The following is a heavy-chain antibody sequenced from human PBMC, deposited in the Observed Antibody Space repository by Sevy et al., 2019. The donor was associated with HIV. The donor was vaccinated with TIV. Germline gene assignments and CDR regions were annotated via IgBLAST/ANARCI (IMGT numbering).Heavy chain of an antibody. Sequence: GGSLRLSCAASGFTFSKYSMSWVRQPPGKGLEWVSTLSFGCGEINYADSVKGRFTISRDNSKSSVYLQMNNLRPEDTAVYYCAREGCTKPQDYWGQGTLFTVSS. V-gene: IGHV3-23*01. D-gene: IGHD2-8*01. CDR2: LSFGCGEI. J-gene: IGHJ4*02. CDR3: AREGCTKPQDY. CDR1: GFTFSKYS.